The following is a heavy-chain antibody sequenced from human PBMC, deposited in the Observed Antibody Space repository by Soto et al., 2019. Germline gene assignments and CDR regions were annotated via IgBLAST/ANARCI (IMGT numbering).Heavy chain of an antibody. J-gene: IGHJ4*02. CDR3: VRATYFSDSSSYTRCLDY. V-gene: IGHV3-72*01. D-gene: IGHD3-22*01. CDR1: GFTLSDHY. Sequence: GGSLRLSSAGSGFTLSDHYIDWVRLAPGKDLEWVGRARDKPQGYSTAYAASVKGRFTTSRDESKNSAYLQMNSLKTEDTAVYYCVRATYFSDSSSYTRCLDYWSQGALVPISS. CDR2: ARDKPQGYST.